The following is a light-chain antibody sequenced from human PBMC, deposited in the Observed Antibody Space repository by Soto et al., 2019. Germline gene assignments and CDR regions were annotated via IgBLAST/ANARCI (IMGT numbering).Light chain of an antibody. CDR1: QSISSW. Sequence: DIQMTQSPSPLSASVGVRVTITCRARQSISSWLAWYQQKPGKAPNLLIYKASSLESGVASRFSGSGSGTEFTLTISSLQPDDFATYYCQQFDTFGQGTKVEIK. V-gene: IGKV1-5*03. J-gene: IGKJ1*01. CDR3: QQFDT. CDR2: KAS.